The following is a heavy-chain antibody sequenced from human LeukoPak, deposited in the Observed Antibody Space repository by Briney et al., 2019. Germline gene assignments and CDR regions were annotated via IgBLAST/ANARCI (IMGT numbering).Heavy chain of an antibody. CDR3: ARASYGSGSYYSY. CDR2: INPNSGGT. D-gene: IGHD3-10*01. CDR1: GYTFTSYG. Sequence: ASVKVSCKASGYTFTSYGISWVRQAPGQGLEWMGRINPNSGGTNYAQKFQGRVTMTRDTSISTAYMELSRLRSDDTAVYYCARASYGSGSYYSYWGQGTLVTVSS. J-gene: IGHJ4*02. V-gene: IGHV1-2*06.